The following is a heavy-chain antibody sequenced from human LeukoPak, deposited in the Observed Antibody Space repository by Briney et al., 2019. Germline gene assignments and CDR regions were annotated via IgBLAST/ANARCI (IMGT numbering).Heavy chain of an antibody. J-gene: IGHJ6*02. CDR1: GYTFTSYG. D-gene: IGHD3-9*01. CDR3: AGDMGIRYFDWFDYYYGMDV. CDR2: ISAYNGNT. V-gene: IGHV1-18*01. Sequence: EASVKVSCKASGYTFTSYGISWVRQAPGQGLEWMGWISAYNGNTNYAQKLQGRVTMTTDTSTSTAYMELRSLRSNDTAVYYCAGDMGIRYFDWFDYYYGMDVWGQGTTVTVSS.